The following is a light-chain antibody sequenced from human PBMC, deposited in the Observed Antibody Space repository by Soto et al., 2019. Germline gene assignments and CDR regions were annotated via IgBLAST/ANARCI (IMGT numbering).Light chain of an antibody. Sequence: QSALTQPPFASGSPGQSVTVSCTGTSGDVGGYNYVSWYQHHPGKAPKLMIYEVSKRPSGVPDRFSGSKSGNTASLTVTGLQAEDEADYYCSSYAGSNNFVFGTGTKVTVL. CDR3: SSYAGSNNFV. V-gene: IGLV2-8*01. CDR2: EVS. CDR1: SGDVGGYNY. J-gene: IGLJ1*01.